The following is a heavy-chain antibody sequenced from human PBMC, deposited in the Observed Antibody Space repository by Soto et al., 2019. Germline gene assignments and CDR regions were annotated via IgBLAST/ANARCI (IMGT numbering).Heavy chain of an antibody. V-gene: IGHV3-74*01. CDR3: ARGYYGSGGFDP. D-gene: IGHD3-10*01. CDR1: GFTFSSYW. J-gene: IGHJ5*02. CDR2: INSDGSST. Sequence: VSLRLSCAASGFTFSSYWMHWVRQAPGKGLVWVSRINSDGSSTSYADSVKGRFTISRDNAKNTLYLQMNSLRAEDTAVYYCARGYYGSGGFDPWGQGTLVTVSS.